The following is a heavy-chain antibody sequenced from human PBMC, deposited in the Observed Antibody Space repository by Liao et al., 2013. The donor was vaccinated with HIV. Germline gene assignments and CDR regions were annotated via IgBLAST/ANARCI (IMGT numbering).Heavy chain of an antibody. J-gene: IGHJ3*02. CDR2: GNDFERL. D-gene: IGHD3-10*01. CDR3: ARGPLWFGESGRADAFDI. V-gene: IGHV4-34*01. CDR1: GGSLNRYY. Sequence: QVQLQQWGAGLLKPSETLSLTCAVYGGSLNRYYWSWIRQPPGRALEWIGEGNDFERLNYNPSLKNRVTISVDTSKNQISLKLSSVTAADTAVYYCARGPLWFGESGRADAFDIWGRGTVVTVAS.